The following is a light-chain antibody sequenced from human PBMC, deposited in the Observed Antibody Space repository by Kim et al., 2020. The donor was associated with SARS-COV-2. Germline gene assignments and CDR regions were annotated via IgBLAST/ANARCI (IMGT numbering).Light chain of an antibody. Sequence: SYELTQPSSVSVSPGQTARITCSGDVLAKIYARWFQQKPGQAPMLVIYKDSKRPSGIPERFSGSSSGTTVTLTITGAQVEDEADYYCYSAADNIQMFGGGTQLTVL. CDR1: VLAKIY. CDR2: KDS. V-gene: IGLV3-27*01. J-gene: IGLJ3*02. CDR3: YSAADNIQM.